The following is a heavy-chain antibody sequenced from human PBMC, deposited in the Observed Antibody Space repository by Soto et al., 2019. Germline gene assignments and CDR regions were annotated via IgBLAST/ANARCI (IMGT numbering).Heavy chain of an antibody. D-gene: IGHD3-10*01. V-gene: IGHV5-51*01. CDR1: GYSFTSYW. CDR2: IYPGDSDT. Sequence: GESLKISCQGSGYSFTSYWIGWVRQMPGKGLEWMGIIYPGDSDTRYSPFFQGQVTISADKSISTAYLQWSSLKASDTAMYYCARQIVGYYGSGSYLGLWGQGTLVTVSS. CDR3: ARQIVGYYGSGSYLGL. J-gene: IGHJ4*02.